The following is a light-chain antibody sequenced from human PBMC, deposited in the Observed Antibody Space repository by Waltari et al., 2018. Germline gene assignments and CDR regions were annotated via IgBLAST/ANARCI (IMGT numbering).Light chain of an antibody. V-gene: IGLV2-14*01. Sequence: QSALTQPASDSGSPGQSVTIFCAGTRNDVGGYNSLSWYQAHPGQAPRVIIYDVSDRPSGVSDRFSGSKSGNTASLTISGLQAEDEADYYCSSQSSNDVVLFGGGTKLTVL. CDR2: DVS. J-gene: IGLJ2*01. CDR1: RNDVGGYNS. CDR3: SSQSSNDVVL.